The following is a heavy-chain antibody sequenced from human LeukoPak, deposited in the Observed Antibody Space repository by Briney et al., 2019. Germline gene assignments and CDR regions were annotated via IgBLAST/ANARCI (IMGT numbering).Heavy chain of an antibody. CDR2: NHSDGSSK. D-gene: IGHD6-19*01. CDR1: GFSFSNYW. V-gene: IGHV3-74*01. Sequence: GGALGLLCGVSGFSFSNYWLQWVRGAPGKGPVGGSRNHSDGSSKTYADALKGRFTFPRDNAKHTLYRPMKSSRAEDTAVYYWAKGIGSSGWYGDAFDIWGQGTMVTVSS. CDR3: AKGIGSSGWYGDAFDI. J-gene: IGHJ3*02.